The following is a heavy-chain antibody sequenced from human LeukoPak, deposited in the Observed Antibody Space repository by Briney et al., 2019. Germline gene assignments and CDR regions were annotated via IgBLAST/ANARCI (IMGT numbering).Heavy chain of an antibody. D-gene: IGHD6-6*01. CDR2: LRNDGKTN. CDR1: GFTFSSYG. V-gene: IGHV3-30*02. J-gene: IGHJ4*02. Sequence: GGSLRLSCAASGFTFSSYGMHWVRQAPGKWLEWVAYLRNDGKTNSYIDSVKGRFTVSRGNSKNTLFLQLNSLRADDTALYYCAKDQLSGATSSGSFDSWGLGTLVAVSS. CDR3: AKDQLSGATSSGSFDS.